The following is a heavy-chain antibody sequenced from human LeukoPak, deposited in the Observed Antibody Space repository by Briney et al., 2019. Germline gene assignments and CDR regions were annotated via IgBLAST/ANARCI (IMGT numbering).Heavy chain of an antibody. V-gene: IGHV3-9*03. J-gene: IGHJ4*02. D-gene: IGHD6-19*01. CDR3: AKDNRRHYTSGPNPDSLH. Sequence: GGSLRLSCAGSGFIFNNYAMHWVRQPPGKGLEWVSGISWNSGSIDYADSVKGRFTISRDNAKNSLYLQMNSLRVEDMAFYYCAKDNRRHYTSGPNPDSLHWGQGALVTVSS. CDR1: GFIFNNYA. CDR2: ISWNSGSI.